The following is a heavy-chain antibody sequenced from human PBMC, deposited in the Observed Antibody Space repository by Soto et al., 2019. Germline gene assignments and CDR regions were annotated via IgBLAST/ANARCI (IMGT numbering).Heavy chain of an antibody. V-gene: IGHV3-23*01. D-gene: IGHD2-15*01. J-gene: IGHJ4*02. CDR2: ISSSGGAT. CDR3: AKDRVSGRPDFDY. Sequence: GGSLRLSCAASGFTFSNYAMTWVRQAPGKGLEWVSVISSSGGATHYADSVKGRFTISRDNSKNTLYLQMNSLRAEDTAVYYCAKDRVSGRPDFDYWGQGTLVTVSS. CDR1: GFTFSNYA.